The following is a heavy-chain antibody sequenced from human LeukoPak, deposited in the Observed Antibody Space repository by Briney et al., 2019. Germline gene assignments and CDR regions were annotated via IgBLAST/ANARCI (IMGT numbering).Heavy chain of an antibody. CDR3: AKPNYDFWSGHPVPTY. CDR2: ISGSGGST. CDR1: GFTFSSYA. Sequence: PGGSLRLSCAASGFTFSSYAMSWVRQAPGKGLEWVSAISGSGGSTYYADSVKGRFTISRDNSKNTLYLQMNSLRAEDTAVYYCAKPNYDFWSGHPVPTYWGQGTLVTVSS. V-gene: IGHV3-23*01. J-gene: IGHJ4*02. D-gene: IGHD3-3*01.